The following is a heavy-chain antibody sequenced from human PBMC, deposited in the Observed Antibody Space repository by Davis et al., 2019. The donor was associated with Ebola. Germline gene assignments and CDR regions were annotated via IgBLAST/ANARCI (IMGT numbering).Heavy chain of an antibody. Sequence: RGSLRLSCAASGSTFTSHAMSWVRQAPGKGLEWVSAISGSGGRTYYADSVKGRLTISRDKSTNTLYLQMNSLRAEETAVYYCARDKDMVVVPADSTYGMDVWGQGTTVTVSS. CDR2: ISGSGGRT. CDR3: ARDKDMVVVPADSTYGMDV. D-gene: IGHD2-2*01. CDR1: GSTFTSHA. V-gene: IGHV3-23*01. J-gene: IGHJ6*02.